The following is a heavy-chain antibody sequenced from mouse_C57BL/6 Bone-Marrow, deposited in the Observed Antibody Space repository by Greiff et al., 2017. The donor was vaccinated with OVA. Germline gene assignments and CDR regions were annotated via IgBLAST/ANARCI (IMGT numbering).Heavy chain of an antibody. CDR1: GFTFTDYY. J-gene: IGHJ1*03. CDR2: IRNKANGYTT. CDR3: ARGDGSRWYFDV. Sequence: EVHLVESGGGLVQPGGSLSLSCAASGFTFTDYYMSWVRQPPGKALEWLGFIRNKANGYTTEYSASVKGRFTISRDNSQSILYLQMNALRAEDSATYYCARGDGSRWYFDVWGTGTTVTVSS. D-gene: IGHD1-1*01. V-gene: IGHV7-3*01.